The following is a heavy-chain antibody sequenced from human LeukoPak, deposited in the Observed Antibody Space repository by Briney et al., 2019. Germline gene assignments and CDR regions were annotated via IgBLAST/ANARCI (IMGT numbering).Heavy chain of an antibody. CDR1: GGSISSYY. CDR2: IYYSGST. J-gene: IGHJ4*02. D-gene: IGHD1-26*01. V-gene: IGHV4-59*01. CDR3: ARSPSGSYSQLDY. Sequence: PSETLSLTCTVSGGSISSYYWSWIRQPPGKGLEWIGYIYYSGSTNYNPSLKSRVTISVDTSKNQFSLKLSSVTAADTAVYYCARSPSGSYSQLDYWDQGTLVTVSS.